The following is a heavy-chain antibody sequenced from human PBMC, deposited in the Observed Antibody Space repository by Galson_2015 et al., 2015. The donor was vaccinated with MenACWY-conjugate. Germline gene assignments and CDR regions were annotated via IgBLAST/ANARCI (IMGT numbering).Heavy chain of an antibody. J-gene: IGHJ4*02. CDR1: GFTFSTYS. V-gene: IGHV3-48*02. Sequence: SLRLSCAASGFTFSTYSMNWVRQAPGKELEWVSYISSSSSTIYYADSAKGRFTISRDNAKNSLYLQMNTLRDEDTAVYYCARVPGYSYGYYDWWGQGTLVTVSS. CDR3: ARVPGYSYGYYDW. D-gene: IGHD5-18*01. CDR2: ISSSSSTI.